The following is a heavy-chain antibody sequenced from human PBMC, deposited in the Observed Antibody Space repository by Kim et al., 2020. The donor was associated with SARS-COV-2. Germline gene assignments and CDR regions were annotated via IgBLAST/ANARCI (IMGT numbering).Heavy chain of an antibody. CDR1: GFTFNIYA. Sequence: GGSLRLSCAASGFTFNIYAMSWVRQAPGKGLEWVSSVTGNGGATYYPDSVRGRFTISRDNSKNTLYLQMNSLRAEDTATYYCAKDRVATIPQDAFDIWGQGSMVTVSS. CDR3: AKDRVATIPQDAFDI. CDR2: VTGNGGAT. J-gene: IGHJ3*02. V-gene: IGHV3-23*01. D-gene: IGHD5-12*01.